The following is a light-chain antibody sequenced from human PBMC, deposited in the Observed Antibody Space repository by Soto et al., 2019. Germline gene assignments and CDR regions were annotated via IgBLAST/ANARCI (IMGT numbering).Light chain of an antibody. Sequence: QSALTQPASVSGSPGQSVTISCTGTSKDVGLYKFVSWYQQQPGKPPRLIIYGVTYRPSGVSNRFSGSKSANTASLTISGLQAEDEGDYYCSSYTGDRAYLIFGGGTKLTVL. V-gene: IGLV2-14*01. CDR3: SSYTGDRAYLI. CDR1: SKDVGLYKF. J-gene: IGLJ2*01. CDR2: GVT.